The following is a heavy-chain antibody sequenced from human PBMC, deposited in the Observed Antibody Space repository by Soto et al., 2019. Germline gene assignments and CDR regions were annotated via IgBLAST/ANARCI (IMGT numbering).Heavy chain of an antibody. J-gene: IGHJ3*02. D-gene: IGHD6-13*01. CDR1: GYTFTGYY. V-gene: IGHV1-2*04. Sequence: ASVEVSCKASGYTFTGYYMHWVRQAPGQGLEWMGWVNPNSGGTNYAQKFQGWVTMTRDTSISTAYMELSRLRSDDTAVYYCASRIAAAGYAFDIWGQGTMVTVSS. CDR3: ASRIAAAGYAFDI. CDR2: VNPNSGGT.